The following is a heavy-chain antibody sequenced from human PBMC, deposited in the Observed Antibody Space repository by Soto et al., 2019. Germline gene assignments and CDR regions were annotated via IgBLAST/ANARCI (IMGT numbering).Heavy chain of an antibody. V-gene: IGHV3-23*01. Sequence: GASLRLSCAASGLTFTNYAMTLVRQAPGKGLECVSVFSITGCSSYYADSVKGRFTISRDNFKNTLYLQMNSLRAEDTAIYYCANRHRYYPMDVWGQGTTVTVSS. CDR3: ANRHRYYPMDV. CDR1: GLTFTNYA. J-gene: IGHJ6*02. CDR2: FSITGCSS.